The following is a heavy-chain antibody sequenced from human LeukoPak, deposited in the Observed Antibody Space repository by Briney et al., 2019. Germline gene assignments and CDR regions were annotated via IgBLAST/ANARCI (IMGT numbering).Heavy chain of an antibody. CDR1: GGSISSYY. V-gene: IGHV4-4*07. D-gene: IGHD2-2*01. CDR3: AREVIVVVPAAQGAFDI. Sequence: PSETLSLTCTVSGGSISSYYWSWIRQPAGKGLGWIGRIYTSGSTNYNPSLKSRVTMSVDTSKNQFSLKLSSVTAADTAVYYCAREVIVVVPAAQGAFDIWGQGTMVTVSS. J-gene: IGHJ3*02. CDR2: IYTSGST.